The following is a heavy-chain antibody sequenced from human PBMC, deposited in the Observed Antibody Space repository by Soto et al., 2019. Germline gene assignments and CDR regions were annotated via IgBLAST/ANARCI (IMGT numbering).Heavy chain of an antibody. CDR2: TYYRSKWYS. Sequence: PSQALSLTCAISGDSVSSTSAAWSWIRQSPSRGLEWLGRTYYRSKWYSDYAVSVKSRITINPDTSKKQFSLQLNSVTPEDTAVYYCARGSYYSGWVWGQGTLVTLSS. J-gene: IGHJ4*02. D-gene: IGHD6-19*01. CDR3: ARGSYYSGWV. CDR1: GDSVSSTSAA. V-gene: IGHV6-1*01.